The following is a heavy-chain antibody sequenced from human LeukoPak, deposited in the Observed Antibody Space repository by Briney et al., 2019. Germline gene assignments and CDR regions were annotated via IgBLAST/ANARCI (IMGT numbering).Heavy chain of an antibody. V-gene: IGHV1-69*13. Sequence: SVTVSCKASGGTFSSYAISWVRQAPGQGLEWMGGIIPIFGTANYAQKFQGRVTITADESASTAYMELSSLRSEDTAVYYCAGVRGRDGYNYGYWGQGTLVTVSS. J-gene: IGHJ4*02. D-gene: IGHD5-24*01. CDR2: IIPIFGTA. CDR1: GGTFSSYA. CDR3: AGVRGRDGYNYGY.